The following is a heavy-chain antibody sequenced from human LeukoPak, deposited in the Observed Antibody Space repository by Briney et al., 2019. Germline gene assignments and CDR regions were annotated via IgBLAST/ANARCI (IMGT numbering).Heavy chain of an antibody. CDR3: ARPLVTTLAGTYYFDY. J-gene: IGHJ4*02. CDR2: IRYDESRT. D-gene: IGHD3-9*01. CDR1: GFRFSSYG. Sequence: GGSLRLSCAASGFRFSSYGMHWVRQAPGKGLEWVSFIRYDESRTFYGDSVKGRFIISRDDSKNTVYLHMHSLRTEDTAVYYCARPLVTTLAGTYYFDYWGQGTLVTVSS. V-gene: IGHV3-30*02.